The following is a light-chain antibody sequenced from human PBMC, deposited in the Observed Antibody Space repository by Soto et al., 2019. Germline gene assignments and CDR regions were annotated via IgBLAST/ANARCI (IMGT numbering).Light chain of an antibody. CDR2: DAS. CDR3: QQYKDYTYT. V-gene: IGKV1-5*01. CDR1: QSISNR. J-gene: IGKJ1*01. Sequence: DIQMTESPSSVSASVGDRVTISCRASQSISNRLAWYQQKPGKAPKVVIYDASSLESGVPSRFSGSGSVTEFTLTITSLQPDDFATYYCQQYKDYTYTFGQGTKVDIK.